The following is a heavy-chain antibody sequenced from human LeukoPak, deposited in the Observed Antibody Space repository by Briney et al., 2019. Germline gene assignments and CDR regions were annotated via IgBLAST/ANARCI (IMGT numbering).Heavy chain of an antibody. D-gene: IGHD3-10*01. CDR2: IDYSGST. J-gene: IGHJ4*02. CDR1: GDSISSYY. Sequence: SETLSLTCTVSGDSISSYYWSWIRQPPGKGLEWIGCIDYSGSTNDNPSLKSRVTISVDTSKNQFSLKLSSVTAADTAVYYCARVGTYGSGSYLSWLDYWGQGTLVTVSS. V-gene: IGHV4-59*01. CDR3: ARVGTYGSGSYLSWLDY.